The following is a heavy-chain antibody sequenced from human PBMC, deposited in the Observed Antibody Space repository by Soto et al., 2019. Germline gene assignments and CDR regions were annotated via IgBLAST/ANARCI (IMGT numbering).Heavy chain of an antibody. D-gene: IGHD6-6*01. V-gene: IGHV1-69*01. Sequence: QVQLVQSGAEVKKPGSSVKVSCKASGGTFSSYAISWVRQAPRQGLEWMGGIIPIFGTANYAQKFQGRVTITADESTSTAYMELSSLRSEDTAVYYCASAPSEGIAARRLGHDYWGQGTLVTVSS. CDR1: GGTFSSYA. CDR3: ASAPSEGIAARRLGHDY. J-gene: IGHJ4*02. CDR2: IIPIFGTA.